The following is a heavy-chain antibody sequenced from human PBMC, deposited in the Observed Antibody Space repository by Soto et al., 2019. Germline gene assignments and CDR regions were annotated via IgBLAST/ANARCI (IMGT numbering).Heavy chain of an antibody. Sequence: PSETLSLTCSVSGGSISSGYWTWIRHPPGKGLEWIGYIYLGGSISYNPSLKSRVIISVDTSKNQFSLKLSSVTAADTAVYYCTKLAGYCSGTSCYGHYAMDVWGQGTTVTVSS. CDR3: TKLAGYCSGTSCYGHYAMDV. CDR1: GGSISSGY. D-gene: IGHD2-2*01. J-gene: IGHJ6*02. V-gene: IGHV4-4*09. CDR2: IYLGGSI.